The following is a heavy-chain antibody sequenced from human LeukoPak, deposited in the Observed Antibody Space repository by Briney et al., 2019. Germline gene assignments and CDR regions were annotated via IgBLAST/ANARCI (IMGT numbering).Heavy chain of an antibody. D-gene: IGHD1-26*01. Sequence: PSETLSLTCTVSGGSISSYYWSWIRQPPGKGLEWIGYIYYSGSANYNPPLKSRVTISVDTSKNQFSLKLSSVTAADTAVYYCASGRTEDKSDYWGQGTLVTVSS. V-gene: IGHV4-59*01. J-gene: IGHJ4*02. CDR3: ASGRTEDKSDY. CDR2: IYYSGSA. CDR1: GGSISSYY.